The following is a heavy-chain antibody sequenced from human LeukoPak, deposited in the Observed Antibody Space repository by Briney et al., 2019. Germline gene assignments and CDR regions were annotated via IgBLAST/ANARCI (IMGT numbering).Heavy chain of an antibody. J-gene: IGHJ6*02. V-gene: IGHV4-4*02. CDR3: ARDGITMVRGANYGMDV. CDR2: IYHSGST. CDR1: GGSTSSSNW. D-gene: IGHD3-10*01. Sequence: PSETLSLTCAVSGGSTSSSNWWSWVRQPPGKGLEWIGEIYHSGSTNYNPSLKSRVTISVDKSKNQFSLKLSSVTAADTAVYYCARDGITMVRGANYGMDVWGQGTTVTVSS.